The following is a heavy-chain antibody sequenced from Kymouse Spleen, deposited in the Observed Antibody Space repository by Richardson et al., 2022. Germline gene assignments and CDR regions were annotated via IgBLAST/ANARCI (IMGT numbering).Heavy chain of an antibody. V-gene: IGHV4-39*01. J-gene: IGHJ4*02. D-gene: IGHD7-27*02. CDR2: IYYSGST. CDR3: ARQELGSPFDY. Sequence: QLQLQESGPGLVKPSETLSLTCTVSGGSISSSSYYWGWIRQPPGKGLEWIGSIYYSGSTYYNPSLKSRVTISVDTSKNQFSLKLSSVTAADTAVYYCARQELGSPFDYWGQGTLVTVSS. CDR1: GGSISSSSYY.